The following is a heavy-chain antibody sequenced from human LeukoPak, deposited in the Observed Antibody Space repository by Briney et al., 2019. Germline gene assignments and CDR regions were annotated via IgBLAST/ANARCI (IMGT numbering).Heavy chain of an antibody. J-gene: IGHJ4*02. Sequence: GGSLRLSCAASGFTFCSYAMSWVRQAPGKGLEWVSTISNSGGTTYYADSVKGRFTISRDDSENTLYLQMNSLRAGDTAVYYCAKAMGATLFDYWGQGTLVTVSS. CDR1: GFTFCSYA. CDR3: AKAMGATLFDY. CDR2: ISNSGGTT. D-gene: IGHD1-26*01. V-gene: IGHV3-23*01.